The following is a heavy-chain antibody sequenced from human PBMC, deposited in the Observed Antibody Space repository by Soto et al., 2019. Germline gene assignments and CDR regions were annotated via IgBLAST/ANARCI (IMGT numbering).Heavy chain of an antibody. CDR3: ARVVPGAEAWFGP. CDR1: GYTFSNYG. Sequence: QVQLVQSGGEVKRPGASVKVSCKTAGYTFSNYGITWVRQSPGQPLEWLGWISLYSDGTNYAQKFQGRASMTTDTSTTTAYMELRSLRSDDTAVYYCARVVPGAEAWFGPWGHGTLVTVS. J-gene: IGHJ5*02. CDR2: ISLYSDGT. D-gene: IGHD2-2*01. V-gene: IGHV1-18*01.